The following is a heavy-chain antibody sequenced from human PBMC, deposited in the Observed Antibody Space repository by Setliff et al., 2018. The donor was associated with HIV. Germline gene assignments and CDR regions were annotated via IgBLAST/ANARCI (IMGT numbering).Heavy chain of an antibody. D-gene: IGHD1-1*01. CDR3: SRGSAAGTGLPPRDS. V-gene: IGHV4-4*08. J-gene: IGHJ5*01. Sequence: SETLSLTCSVSADSVTSYSWEWIRQPPGRRLEWIGSVSTTDGATYNPSLQSRVSMSVDPSKKQVSLHLTSVTAADTAVYYCSRGSAAGTGLPPRDSWGQGILVTVSS. CDR1: ADSVTSYS. CDR2: VSTTDGA.